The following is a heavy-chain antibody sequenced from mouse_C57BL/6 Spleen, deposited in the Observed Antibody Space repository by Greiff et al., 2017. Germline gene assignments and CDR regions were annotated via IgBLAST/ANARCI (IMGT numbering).Heavy chain of an antibody. D-gene: IGHD1-1*01. Sequence: EVQLVESGPGLVKPSQSLSLTCSVTGYSITSGYYWNWIRQFPGNKLEWMGYISYDGSNNYNPSLKNRISITRDTSKNQFFLKLNSVTTEDTATYYCARGKDYYGSPAMDYWGQGTSVTVSS. CDR1: GYSITSGYY. CDR2: ISYDGSN. J-gene: IGHJ4*01. V-gene: IGHV3-6*01. CDR3: ARGKDYYGSPAMDY.